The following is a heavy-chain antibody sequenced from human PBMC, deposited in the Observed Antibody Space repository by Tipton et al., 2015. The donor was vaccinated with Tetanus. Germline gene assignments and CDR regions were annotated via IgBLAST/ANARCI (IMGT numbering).Heavy chain of an antibody. CDR3: ARANYDSFKKGPFDS. Sequence: GLVKPSETLSLTCTVSGGTLRGGDYHWSWIRQPPGKGLEWVAHIPGRGTTNSKYYLKSRITLTRDTSKNQFSLTLTSVTAADTAVYYCARANYDSFKKGPFDSWGQGSLVIVSS. CDR1: GGTLRGGDYH. D-gene: IGHD3-3*01. J-gene: IGHJ4*02. V-gene: IGHV4-61*08. CDR2: IPGRGTT.